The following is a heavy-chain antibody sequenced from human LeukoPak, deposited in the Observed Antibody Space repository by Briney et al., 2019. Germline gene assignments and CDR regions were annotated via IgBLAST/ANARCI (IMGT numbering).Heavy chain of an antibody. CDR2: IKSDESRT. CDR3: ARGRLGYSDC. J-gene: IGHJ4*02. CDR1: GFTFSSYG. D-gene: IGHD5/OR15-5a*01. Sequence: GGTLRLSCAVSGFTFSSYGMHWGRQGPEKGQVWVSYIKSDESRTNYADSVKGRFTISRDNAKSTLYLQMNRLGAEDTAVYYCARGRLGYSDCWGQGTLVTVSS. V-gene: IGHV3-74*01.